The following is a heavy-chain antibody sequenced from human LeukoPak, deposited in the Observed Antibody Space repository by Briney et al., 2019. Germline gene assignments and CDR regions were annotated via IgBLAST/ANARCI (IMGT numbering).Heavy chain of an antibody. CDR3: ARVGDYENSGSQPFDY. J-gene: IGHJ4*02. CDR1: GFIFSSFG. CDR2: IWHDGSYK. V-gene: IGHV3-33*01. Sequence: PGGSLRLSCAASGFIFSSFGMHWVCQAPGKGLEWVAVIWHDGSYKYYLDSVKGRFTISRDNAKNTLYLQMNNLRVEDTAVYYCARVGDYENSGSQPFDYWGQGTLVTVSS. D-gene: IGHD3-22*01.